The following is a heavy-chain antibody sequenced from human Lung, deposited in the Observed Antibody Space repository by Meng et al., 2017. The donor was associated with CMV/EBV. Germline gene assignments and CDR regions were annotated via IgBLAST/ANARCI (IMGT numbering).Heavy chain of an antibody. CDR1: GYTFTTYD. V-gene: IGHV1-8*01. J-gene: IGHJ6*02. Sequence: ASXXVSXKASGYTFTTYDINWVRQATGQGLEWMGWMNPNSGNTGYAQKFQGRVTLTRVTSIGTAYMELSSLTSDDTAVYYCARTRIEVEPDGRKIKYYNYGMDVWXQGTTVTVSS. CDR3: ARTRIEVEPDGRKIKYYNYGMDV. D-gene: IGHD2-2*01. CDR2: MNPNSGNT.